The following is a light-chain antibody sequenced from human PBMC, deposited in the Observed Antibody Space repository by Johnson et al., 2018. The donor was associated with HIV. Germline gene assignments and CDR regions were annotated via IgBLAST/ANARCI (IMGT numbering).Light chain of an antibody. CDR2: DNN. CDR1: SSNIGNNY. CDR3: GTWDNSLSAGGV. V-gene: IGLV1-51*01. J-gene: IGLJ1*01. Sequence: QSVLTQPPSVSAAPGQKVTISCSGSSSNIGNNYVSWYQQLPGTAHKLLIYDNNKRPSGIPDRFSGSKSGTAATLGITGLQNGDEADYYCGTWDNSLSAGGVFGTGTKFTVL.